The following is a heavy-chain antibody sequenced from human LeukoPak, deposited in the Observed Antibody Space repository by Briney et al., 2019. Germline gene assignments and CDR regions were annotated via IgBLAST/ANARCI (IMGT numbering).Heavy chain of an antibody. CDR3: ASNTGTVFDY. CDR2: VYYTGST. CDR1: GGSISTYY. Sequence: SETLSLTCTVSGGSISTYYWSWIRQPPGKGLEWIGYVYYTGSTEYNPSLRSRVTISLEMSKHQFSLNLTSVTAADTAVYYCASNTGTVFDYWGQGALVTVSS. V-gene: IGHV4-59*01. D-gene: IGHD7-27*01. J-gene: IGHJ4*02.